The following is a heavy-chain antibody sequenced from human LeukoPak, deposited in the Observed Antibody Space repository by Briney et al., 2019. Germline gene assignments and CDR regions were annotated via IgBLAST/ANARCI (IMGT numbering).Heavy chain of an antibody. CDR1: GFTVSGSA. Sequence: PGGSLRLSCVASGFTVSGSALSWVRQAPGKGLEWVSGINRDGETYYAGSVKGRFTISRDNSKNTVYLQMTNLRVEDTAVYFCARGYCTATDCHGGWWFHLWGQGTLVSVSS. D-gene: IGHD2-8*02. V-gene: IGHV3-53*01. CDR3: ARGYCTATDCHGGWWFHL. J-gene: IGHJ5*02. CDR2: INRDGET.